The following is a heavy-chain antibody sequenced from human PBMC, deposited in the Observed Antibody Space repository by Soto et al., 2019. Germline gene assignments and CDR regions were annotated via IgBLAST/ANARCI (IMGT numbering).Heavy chain of an antibody. CDR3: ARMKDRRGTSSGFDY. Sequence: SGPTLVNPTQTLTLTCTFSGFSLSTSGMCVSWIRQPPGKAPEWLALIDWDDDKYYSTSLKTRLTISKDTSKNQVVLTMTNMDPVDTATYYCARMKDRRGTSSGFDYWGQGTLVTVSS. V-gene: IGHV2-70*01. D-gene: IGHD2-2*01. J-gene: IGHJ4*02. CDR1: GFSLSTSGMC. CDR2: IDWDDDK.